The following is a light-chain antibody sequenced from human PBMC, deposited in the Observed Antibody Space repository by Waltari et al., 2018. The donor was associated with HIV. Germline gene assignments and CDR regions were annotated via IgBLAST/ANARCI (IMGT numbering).Light chain of an antibody. CDR2: DVN. CDR1: SNNVGTYNC. J-gene: IGLJ3*02. CDR3: NSYTISSTWM. V-gene: IGLV2-14*03. Sequence: QSALTQPASVSGSPGQSFTISCTGTSNNVGTYNCVSWYQHHPGKAPKLIIYDVNSRPSGVSSRFSGSKSGSTDSLTIAGLQDEDEAYYYCNSYTISSTWMFGGGTKLTVL.